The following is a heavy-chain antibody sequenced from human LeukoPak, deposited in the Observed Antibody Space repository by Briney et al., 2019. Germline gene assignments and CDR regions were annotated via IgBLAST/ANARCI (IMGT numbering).Heavy chain of an antibody. V-gene: IGHV4-59*01. J-gene: IGHJ5*02. Sequence: SETLSLTCTVSGGSISSYYWNWIRQPPGKGLEWIGYIYYSGSTNYNPSLKSRVTISLDTSKNQFSLNLTSVTAADTAVYYCARFTPQGYGWGGYNRFDPWGQGTLVTVS. D-gene: IGHD3-16*01. CDR3: ARFTPQGYGWGGYNRFDP. CDR2: IYYSGST. CDR1: GGSISSYY.